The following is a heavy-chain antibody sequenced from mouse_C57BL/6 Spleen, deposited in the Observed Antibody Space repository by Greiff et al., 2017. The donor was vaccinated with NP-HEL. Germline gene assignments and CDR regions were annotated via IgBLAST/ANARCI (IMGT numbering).Heavy chain of an antibody. CDR3: ARHEIYYDYDAWFAY. J-gene: IGHJ3*01. V-gene: IGHV5-6*01. CDR2: ISSGGSYT. CDR1: GFTFSSYG. D-gene: IGHD2-4*01. Sequence: EVQRVESGGDLVKPGGSLKLSCAASGFTFSSYGMSWVRQTPDKRLEWVATISSGGSYTYYPDSVKGRFPISRDNAKNTLYLQMSSLKSEETAMYYCARHEIYYDYDAWFAYWGQGTLVTVSA.